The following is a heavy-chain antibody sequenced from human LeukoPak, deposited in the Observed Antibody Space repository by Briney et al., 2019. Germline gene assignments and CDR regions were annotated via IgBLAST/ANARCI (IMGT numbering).Heavy chain of an antibody. J-gene: IGHJ4*02. V-gene: IGHV3-66*02. CDR1: X. CDR2: IYSGGST. Sequence: XXXXVRQAPGXGLXGVSLIYSGGSTYXAXSVKGRFTISRDXXKNXLYLQMNSLRAEDTAVYYCAXXXXXXGXXXXDYWGQXTXVTVSS. CDR3: AXXXXXXGXXXXDY.